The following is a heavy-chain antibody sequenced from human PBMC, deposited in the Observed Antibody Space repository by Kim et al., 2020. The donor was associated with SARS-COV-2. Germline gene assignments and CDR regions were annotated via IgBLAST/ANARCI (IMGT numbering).Heavy chain of an antibody. J-gene: IGHJ5*02. CDR3: ARAGGGILSYYDWFDP. CDR2: IYYSGST. V-gene: IGHV4-30-4*01. D-gene: IGHD1-26*01. Sequence: SETLSLTCTVSGGSISSGDYYWSWIRQPPGKGLEWIGYIYYSGSTYYNPSLKSRVTISVDTSKNQFSLKLSSVTAADTAVYYCARAGGGILSYYDWFDPWGQGTLVTVSS. CDR1: GGSISSGDYY.